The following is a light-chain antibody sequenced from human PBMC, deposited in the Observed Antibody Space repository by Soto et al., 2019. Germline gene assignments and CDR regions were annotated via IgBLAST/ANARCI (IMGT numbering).Light chain of an antibody. J-gene: IGKJ5*01. CDR1: HSISSAY. CDR2: GAS. CDR3: QQYGSSPRLT. Sequence: EIVMTQSPATLSVSPGDRATPSCRASHSISSAYIAWYQQKPGQAPRLLIYGASSRATGIPDRFSGSGSGTDFTLTISRLEPEDFAVYYCQQYGSSPRLTFGQGTRLENK. V-gene: IGKV3-20*01.